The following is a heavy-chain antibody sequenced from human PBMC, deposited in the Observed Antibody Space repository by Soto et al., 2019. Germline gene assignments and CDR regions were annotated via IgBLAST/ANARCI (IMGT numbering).Heavy chain of an antibody. Sequence: GGSLRLSCAASGFTFSSYGMHWVRQAPGKGLEWVAMIWFDGSNKYYGDSVKGRFTISRDNSKNTLYLQMNSLRAEDTAVYYCARDTETTVTEGRYYCYYYYMDVWGKGTTVTVSS. CDR2: IWFDGSNK. V-gene: IGHV3-33*01. D-gene: IGHD4-17*01. CDR1: GFTFSSYG. J-gene: IGHJ6*03. CDR3: ARDTETTVTEGRYYCYYYYMDV.